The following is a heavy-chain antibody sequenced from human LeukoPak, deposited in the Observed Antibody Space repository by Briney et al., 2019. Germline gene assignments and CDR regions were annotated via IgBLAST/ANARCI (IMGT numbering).Heavy chain of an antibody. D-gene: IGHD1-26*01. J-gene: IGHJ6*03. CDR2: ITSSTTYT. CDR1: GFTFSTYS. V-gene: IGHV3-21*01. Sequence: GGSLRLSCAASGFTFSTYSMNWVRQAPGKGLEWVSSITSSTTYTYYADSVRGRFTISRDNAKSSLYLQMNSLRAEDTAVYYCAKVFTGRWELFDYYMDVWGKGTTVTISS. CDR3: AKVFTGRWELFDYYMDV.